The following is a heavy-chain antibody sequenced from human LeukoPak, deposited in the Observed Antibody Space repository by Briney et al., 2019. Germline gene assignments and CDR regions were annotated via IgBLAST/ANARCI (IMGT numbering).Heavy chain of an antibody. D-gene: IGHD3-10*01. CDR2: ISDYNGNT. J-gene: IGHJ5*02. V-gene: IGHV1-18*01. CDR3: VRDQNYYYGSGTYYNWFDP. CDR1: GYTFTSYG. Sequence: GASVKVSCKASGYTFTSYGISWVRQAPGQGLEWMGWISDYNGNTNYAQRLQGRVTMTTDTSTSTAYMELRSLRSDDTAVYYCVRDQNYYYGSGTYYNWFDPWGQGTLVTVSS.